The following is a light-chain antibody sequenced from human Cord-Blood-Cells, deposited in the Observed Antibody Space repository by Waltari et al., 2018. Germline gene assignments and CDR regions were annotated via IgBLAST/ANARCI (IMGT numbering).Light chain of an antibody. CDR2: AAS. J-gene: IGKJ1*01. CDR1: QGISNY. Sequence: WMSQSPSLLSASNGIRFTISCRMSQGISNYLAWYQQKPGKAPELLIYAASTLQSGVPSRFSGSGSGTDFTLTISCLQSEDFATYYCQQYYSFPRTFGQGTKVEIK. V-gene: IGKV1D-8*01. CDR3: QQYYSFPRT.